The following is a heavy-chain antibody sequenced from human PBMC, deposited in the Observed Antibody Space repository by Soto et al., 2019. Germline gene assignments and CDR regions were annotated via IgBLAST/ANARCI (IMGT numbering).Heavy chain of an antibody. J-gene: IGHJ4*02. V-gene: IGHV3-30-3*01. Sequence: GGSLRLSCAASGFTFSSYAMHWVRQAPGKGLEWVAVISYDGSNKYYADSVKGRFTISRDNSKNTLYLRMNSLRAEDTAVYYCARDRVVRGPRFDYWGQGTLVTVS. CDR3: ARDRVVRGPRFDY. CDR2: ISYDGSNK. D-gene: IGHD3-10*01. CDR1: GFTFSSYA.